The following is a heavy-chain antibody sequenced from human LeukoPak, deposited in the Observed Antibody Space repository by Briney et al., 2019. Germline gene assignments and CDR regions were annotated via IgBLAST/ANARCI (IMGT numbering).Heavy chain of an antibody. J-gene: IGHJ4*02. CDR1: GFRFSDYW. Sequence: PGGSLRLSCAVSGFRFSDYWMHWVRQAPGKGLVWVSRINSDGSATTYADSVKGRFTISRDNARTTLYLQMDSLRAEDTAVYYCARGGITSMDDCWGQGTLVTVSS. D-gene: IGHD5-18*01. CDR3: ARGGITSMDDC. V-gene: IGHV3-74*01. CDR2: INSDGSAT.